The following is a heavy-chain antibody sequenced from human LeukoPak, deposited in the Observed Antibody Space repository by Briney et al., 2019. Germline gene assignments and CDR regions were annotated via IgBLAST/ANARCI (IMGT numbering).Heavy chain of an antibody. CDR1: GFTFSSYW. CDR2: IKQDGSEK. D-gene: IGHD1-7*01. J-gene: IGHJ3*02. Sequence: GGSLRLSCAASGFTFSSYWMSWVRQAPGKGLEWVANIKQDGSEKYYVDSAKGRFTISRDNAKNALYLQMNSLRAEDTAVYYCARRYGPSSWNYSCAFDIWGQGTMVTVSS. V-gene: IGHV3-7*01. CDR3: ARRYGPSSWNYSCAFDI.